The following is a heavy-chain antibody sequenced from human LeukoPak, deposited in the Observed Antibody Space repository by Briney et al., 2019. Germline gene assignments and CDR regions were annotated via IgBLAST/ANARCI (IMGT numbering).Heavy chain of an antibody. V-gene: IGHV4-4*07. J-gene: IGHJ3*02. CDR2: IYTSGST. Sequence: SETLSLTCTVSGGSISSYYWSWIRQPAGKGLEWIGRIYTSGSTNYNPSLKSRVTMSVDTSKNQFSLKLSSVTAADTAVYYCASCGSYSVVGAFDIWGQGTMVTVSS. D-gene: IGHD1-26*01. CDR3: ASCGSYSVVGAFDI. CDR1: GGSISSYY.